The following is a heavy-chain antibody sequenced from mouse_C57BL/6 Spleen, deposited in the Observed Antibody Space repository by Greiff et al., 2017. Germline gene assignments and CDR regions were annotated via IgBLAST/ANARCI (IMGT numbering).Heavy chain of an antibody. D-gene: IGHD2-2*01. CDR2: INPYNGGT. V-gene: IGHV1-19*01. CDR1: GYTFTDYY. Sequence: VQLQQSGPVLVKPGASVKMSCKASGYTFTDYYMNWVKQSHGKSLEWIGVINPYNGGTSYNQKFKGKATLTVDKSSSTAYMELNSLTSEDSAVYYCARRVYGYDGGAMDYWGQGTSVTVSS. J-gene: IGHJ4*01. CDR3: ARRVYGYDGGAMDY.